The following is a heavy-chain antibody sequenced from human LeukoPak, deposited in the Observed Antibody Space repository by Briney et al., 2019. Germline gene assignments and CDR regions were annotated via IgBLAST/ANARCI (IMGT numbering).Heavy chain of an antibody. V-gene: IGHV4-59*08. CDR2: IYYTGST. CDR1: GGSISSYY. Sequence: SETLSLTCTVAGGSISSYYWTWIRQPPGKGLEWIGYIYYTGSTNYNPYLKSRVPTSVDTSKNQFSLKLSSVTAADTTVYYCGRLFRSGSYYTSLDYWGQGTLVTVSS. D-gene: IGHD3-10*01. CDR3: GRLFRSGSYYTSLDY. J-gene: IGHJ4*02.